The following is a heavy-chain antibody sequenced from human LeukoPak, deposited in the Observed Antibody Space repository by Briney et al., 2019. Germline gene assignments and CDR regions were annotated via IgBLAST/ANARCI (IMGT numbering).Heavy chain of an antibody. CDR3: VRHGTQKYVADY. Sequence: PSEALSLTCTVSGCSISSYYWSWIRQPPGKGLEWIGYVSYSGSTNYNPSLKSRVTISVDTSKNQFSLKLSSVTAPDTAVYYCVRHGTQKYVADYWGQGTLVTVSS. V-gene: IGHV4-59*08. J-gene: IGHJ4*02. D-gene: IGHD1-1*01. CDR1: GCSISSYY. CDR2: VSYSGST.